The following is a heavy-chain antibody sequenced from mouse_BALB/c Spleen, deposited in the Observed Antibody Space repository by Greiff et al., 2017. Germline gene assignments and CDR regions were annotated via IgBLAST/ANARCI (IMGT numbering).Heavy chain of an antibody. CDR2: INPSTGYT. D-gene: IGHD2-14*01. Sequence: QVQLKQSGAELAKPGASVKMSCKASGYTFTSYWMHWVKQRPGQGLEWIGYINPSTGYTEYNQKFKDKATLTADKSSSTAYMQLSSLTSEDSAVYYCARSTLYDGVAWFAYWGQGTLVTVSA. V-gene: IGHV1-7*01. J-gene: IGHJ3*01. CDR1: GYTFTSYW. CDR3: ARSTLYDGVAWFAY.